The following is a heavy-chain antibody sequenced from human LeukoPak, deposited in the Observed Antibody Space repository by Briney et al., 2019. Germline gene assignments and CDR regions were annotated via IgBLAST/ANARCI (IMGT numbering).Heavy chain of an antibody. CDR1: GFTFSSYE. D-gene: IGHD6-13*01. V-gene: IGHV3-48*03. J-gene: IGHJ4*02. Sequence: GGSLRLSCAASGFTFSSYEMSWVRQAPGKGLEWVSYISSSGSTIYYADSVKGRFTVSRDNAKNSLYLQMNSLRAEDTAVYYCARIADGIAAAGTIDYWGQGTLVTVS. CDR3: ARIADGIAAAGTIDY. CDR2: ISSSGSTI.